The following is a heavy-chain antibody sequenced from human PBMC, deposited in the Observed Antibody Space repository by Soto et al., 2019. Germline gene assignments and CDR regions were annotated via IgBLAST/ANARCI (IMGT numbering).Heavy chain of an antibody. D-gene: IGHD1-26*01. V-gene: IGHV1-18*01. CDR1: GYTFTSSG. J-gene: IGHJ4*02. CDR2: ISAYNGNT. CDR3: ARYLSAGDTGY. Sequence: ASVKVCCKASGYTFTSSGISWVRQAPGQGLEWMGWISAYNGNTNFAQKLQGRVTMTTDTSTSTAYMELRSLRSDDTAVYYCARYLSAGDTGYWGQGTLVTVFS.